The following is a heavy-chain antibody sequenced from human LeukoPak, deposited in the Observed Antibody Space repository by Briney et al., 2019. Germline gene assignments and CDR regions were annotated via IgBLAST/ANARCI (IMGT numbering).Heavy chain of an antibody. J-gene: IGHJ3*02. CDR2: ISWNSGSI. V-gene: IGHV3-9*01. CDR3: AKDKGDDFWSGYGDAFDI. Sequence: PGRSLRLSCAASGFTFDDYAMHWVRQAPGKGLEWVSVISWNSGSIGYADSVKGRFTISRDNAKNSLYLQMNSLRAEDTALYYCAKDKGDDFWSGYGDAFDIWGQGTMVTVSS. CDR1: GFTFDDYA. D-gene: IGHD3-3*01.